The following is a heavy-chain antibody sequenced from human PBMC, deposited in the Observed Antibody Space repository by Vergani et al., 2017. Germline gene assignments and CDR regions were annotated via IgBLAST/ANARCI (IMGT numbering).Heavy chain of an antibody. CDR2: IDWDEDK. CDR1: GFSLSTSGMR. D-gene: IGHD3-22*01. V-gene: IGHV2-70*04. J-gene: IGHJ4*02. CDR3: ARIFYDSSGYYYDY. Sequence: QVTLKESGPALVKPTQTLTLTCTFSGFSLSTSGMRVSWIRQPPGKALEWLARIDWDEDKFYSTSLKTRLTISKDTSKNQVVLTMTNMDPVDTATYYCARIFYDSSGYYYDYWGQGTLVTVSS.